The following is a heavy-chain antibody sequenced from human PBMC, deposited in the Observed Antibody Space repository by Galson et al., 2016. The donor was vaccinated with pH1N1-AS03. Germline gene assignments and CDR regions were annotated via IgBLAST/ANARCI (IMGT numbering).Heavy chain of an antibody. D-gene: IGHD3-10*01. CDR2: IDPSIGST. V-gene: IGHV1-46*01. Sequence: SVKVSCKASGYTFSRYYMHWMRQAPGRGPERMGVIDPSIGSTTYAQKFQGRDNMTRDTATTTAYMELRSLRSDDTAVYYCATYGSGSRGGFDYWGQGALITVSS. CDR3: ATYGSGSRGGFDY. J-gene: IGHJ4*02. CDR1: GYTFSRYY.